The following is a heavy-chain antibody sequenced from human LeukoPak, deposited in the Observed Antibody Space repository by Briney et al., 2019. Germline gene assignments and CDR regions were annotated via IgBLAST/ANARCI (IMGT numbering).Heavy chain of an antibody. CDR3: VGAPEDIVVVVAAETFDY. CDR2: ISGSGGST. CDR1: GFTFSTYW. V-gene: IGHV3-23*01. Sequence: PGGSLRLSCAASGFTFSTYWMSWVRQAPGKGLEWVSAISGSGGSTYYADSVKGRFAISRDNSKNTLYLQMNSLRAEDTAVYYCVGAPEDIVVVVAAETFDYWGQGTLVTVSS. D-gene: IGHD2-15*01. J-gene: IGHJ4*02.